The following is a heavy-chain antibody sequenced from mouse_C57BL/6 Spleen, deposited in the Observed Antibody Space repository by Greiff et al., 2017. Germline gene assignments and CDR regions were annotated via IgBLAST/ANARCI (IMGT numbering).Heavy chain of an antibody. V-gene: IGHV1-80*01. J-gene: IGHJ4*01. D-gene: IGHD2-4*01. Sequence: QVQLQQSGAELVKPGASVKISCKASGYAFSSYWMNWVKQRPGKGLEWIGQIYPGDGDTNYNGKFKGKATLTADKSSSTAYMQLSSLTSEDSAVYFCARFDYDVHYYAMDYWGQGTSVTFSS. CDR2: IYPGDGDT. CDR3: ARFDYDVHYYAMDY. CDR1: GYAFSSYW.